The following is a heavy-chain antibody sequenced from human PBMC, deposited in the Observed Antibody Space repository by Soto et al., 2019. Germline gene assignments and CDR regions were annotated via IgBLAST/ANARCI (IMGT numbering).Heavy chain of an antibody. V-gene: IGHV3-30-3*01. CDR2: ISYHGSNK. D-gene: IGHD3-3*01. J-gene: IGHJ6*02. Sequence: QVQLVESGGGVVQPGRSLRLSCAASGFTFSSYAMHWVRQAPGKGLEWVAVISYHGSNKYYADSVKGRFTISRDNSKNTLYRQMNRRRAEDTVVSDCARDGPPFWSGYWDYYYYYGMDVWGQGTTVTVSS. CDR1: GFTFSSYA. CDR3: ARDGPPFWSGYWDYYYYYGMDV.